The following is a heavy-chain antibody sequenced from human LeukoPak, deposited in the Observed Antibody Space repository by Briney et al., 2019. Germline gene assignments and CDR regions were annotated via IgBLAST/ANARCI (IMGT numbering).Heavy chain of an antibody. CDR3: ARQTGSGLFILP. Sequence: SETLSLTCTVSGVSISSSNSYWGWIRQPPGKRLAWIGSIYYSGNTYYNASLKSQVSISIDTSKNQFSLRLTSVTAAATAVYYCARQTGSGLFILPGGQGTLVTVSS. V-gene: IGHV4-39*01. CDR1: GVSISSSNSY. D-gene: IGHD3/OR15-3a*01. CDR2: IYYSGNT. J-gene: IGHJ4*02.